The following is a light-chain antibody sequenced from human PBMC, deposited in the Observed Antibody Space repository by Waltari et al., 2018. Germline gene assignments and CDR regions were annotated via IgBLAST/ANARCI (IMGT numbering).Light chain of an antibody. J-gene: IGLJ3*02. CDR2: GNT. Sequence: QSVLTQPPSVSGAPGQRVTISCTGSSSNIGAGYDVHWYLQLPGTAPKLLIYGNTNRPSGFPDRFSGSKSGTSASLAITGRQADDEADYYCQSYDNSLSGWVFGGGTKLTVL. CDR1: SSNIGAGYD. CDR3: QSYDNSLSGWV. V-gene: IGLV1-40*01.